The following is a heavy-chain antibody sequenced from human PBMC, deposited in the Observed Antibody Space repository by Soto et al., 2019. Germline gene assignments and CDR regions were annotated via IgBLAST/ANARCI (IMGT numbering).Heavy chain of an antibody. CDR3: TTYYDILTGYYTGPGFFDDAFDI. Sequence: PGGSLRLSCAASGFTFSNAWMNWVRQAPGKGLEWVGRIKSKTDGGTTDYAAPVKSRFTISRDDSKNTLYLQMNSLKTEDTAVYYCTTYYDILTGYYTGPGFFDDAFDIWGQGTMVTVSS. D-gene: IGHD3-9*01. CDR1: GFTFSNAW. CDR2: IKSKTDGGTT. J-gene: IGHJ3*02. V-gene: IGHV3-15*07.